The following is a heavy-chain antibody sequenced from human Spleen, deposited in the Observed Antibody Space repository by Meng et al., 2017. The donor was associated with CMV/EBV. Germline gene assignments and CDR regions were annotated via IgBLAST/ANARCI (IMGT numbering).Heavy chain of an antibody. J-gene: IGHJ6*02. D-gene: IGHD2-2*01. CDR2: ISTSSGTI. CDR3: ARGRPGYCSSTSCNGMDV. CDR1: GFTFSSHS. Sequence: GESLKISCAASGFTFSSHSMNWVRQAPGKGLEWVSYISTSSGTIHYADSVKGRFTISRDNAKNSLYLQMDSLRAEDTAVYYCARGRPGYCSSTSCNGMDVWGQGTTVTVSS. V-gene: IGHV3-48*04.